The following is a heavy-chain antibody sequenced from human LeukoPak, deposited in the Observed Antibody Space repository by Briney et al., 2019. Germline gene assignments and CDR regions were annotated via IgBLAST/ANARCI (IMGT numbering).Heavy chain of an antibody. D-gene: IGHD6-6*01. J-gene: IGHJ4*02. CDR3: ARVIGLIAARNFDY. CDR1: GGSISSSPYY. V-gene: IGHV4-39*07. CDR2: IYYSGST. Sequence: PSETLSLTCTVSGGSISSSPYYWGWIRQPPGKGLEWIGTIYYSGSTYYNPSLKSRVTISVDKSKNQFSLKLSSVTAADTAVYYCARVIGLIAARNFDYWGQGTLVTVSS.